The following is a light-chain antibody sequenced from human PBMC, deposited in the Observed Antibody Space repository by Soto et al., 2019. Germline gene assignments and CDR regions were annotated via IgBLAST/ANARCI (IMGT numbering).Light chain of an antibody. Sequence: SYELTQPPSVSVAPGKTARITCGGNNIGSESVHWYQQKPGQAPVLVIYYDSDRPSGIPERFSGSNSGNTATLTISRVEARDEADYYCQVWDSSSDNRVFGGGTKLTVL. CDR1: NIGSES. V-gene: IGLV3-21*04. CDR2: YDS. J-gene: IGLJ2*01. CDR3: QVWDSSSDNRV.